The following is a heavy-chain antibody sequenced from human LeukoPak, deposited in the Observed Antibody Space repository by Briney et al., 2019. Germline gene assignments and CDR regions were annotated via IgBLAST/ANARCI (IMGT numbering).Heavy chain of an antibody. CDR3: ARKTPAGTMWFDP. Sequence: GGSLRLSCVASGFTLSSYAMHWVRQAPGKGLEWVAVISYDGSNKYYADSVKGRFTISRDNSKNTLYLQMNSLRAEDTAVYYCARKTPAGTMWFDPWGQGTLVTVSS. D-gene: IGHD6-13*01. CDR2: ISYDGSNK. V-gene: IGHV3-30*04. J-gene: IGHJ5*02. CDR1: GFTLSSYA.